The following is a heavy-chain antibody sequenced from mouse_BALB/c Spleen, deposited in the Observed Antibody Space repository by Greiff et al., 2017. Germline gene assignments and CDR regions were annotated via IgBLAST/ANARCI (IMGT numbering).Heavy chain of an antibody. CDR2: ISSGGSYT. CDR3: AREGSTMTTWFAY. J-gene: IGHJ3*01. Sequence: EVQLVESGGGLVKPGGSLKLSCAASGFTFSSYAMSWVRQSPEKRLEWVAEISSGGSYTYYPDTVTGRFTISRDNAKNTLYLEMSSLRSEDTAMYYCAREGSTMTTWFAYWGQGTLVTVSA. D-gene: IGHD2-4*01. CDR1: GFTFSSYA. V-gene: IGHV5-9-4*01.